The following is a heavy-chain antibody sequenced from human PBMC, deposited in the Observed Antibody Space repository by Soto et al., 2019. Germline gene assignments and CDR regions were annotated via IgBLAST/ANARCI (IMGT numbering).Heavy chain of an antibody. CDR1: GGTFSSYT. Sequence: QVQLVQSGAEVKKPGSSVKVSCKASGGTFSSYTISWVRQAPGQGLEWMGRIIPILGIANYAQKFQGRVSITADKSTSTASMELSSLRSEDTAVYYCARGDDIFSFDPWGQGTLVTVCS. D-gene: IGHD3-9*01. V-gene: IGHV1-69*02. J-gene: IGHJ5*02. CDR2: IIPILGIA. CDR3: ARGDDIFSFDP.